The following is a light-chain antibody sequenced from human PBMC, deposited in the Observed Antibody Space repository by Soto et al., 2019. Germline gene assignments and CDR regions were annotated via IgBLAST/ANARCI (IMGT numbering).Light chain of an antibody. Sequence: EIVMTQSPATLSVSPAERATLSCRASQSVSSNLAWYQQKPGQAPRLLIYGASTRATGITARFSGSGSGTEFTLTISSLQSQDFAVYYCQQYNNWPLTFGQGTKLEIK. CDR1: QSVSSN. V-gene: IGKV3-15*01. J-gene: IGKJ2*01. CDR2: GAS. CDR3: QQYNNWPLT.